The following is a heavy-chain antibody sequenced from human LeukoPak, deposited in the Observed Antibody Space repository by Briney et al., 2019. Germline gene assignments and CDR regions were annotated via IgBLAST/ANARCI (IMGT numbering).Heavy chain of an antibody. CDR2: INPNSGGT. Sequence: VASVKVSCKASGYTFTGYYMHWVRQAPGQGLEWMGWINPNSGGTNYAQKFQGRVTMTRDTSISTAYMELSRLRSDDTAVYYCATSRIPLYDAFDIWGQGTMVTVSS. V-gene: IGHV1-2*02. CDR3: ATSRIPLYDAFDI. J-gene: IGHJ3*02. CDR1: GYTFTGYY. D-gene: IGHD2-21*01.